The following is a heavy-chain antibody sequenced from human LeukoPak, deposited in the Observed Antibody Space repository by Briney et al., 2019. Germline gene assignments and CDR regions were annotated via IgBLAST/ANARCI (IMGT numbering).Heavy chain of an antibody. CDR3: TLFNNSGWYYGFDC. CDR2: ISGSGGGT. D-gene: IGHD6-19*01. CDR1: GFTFSSYA. J-gene: IGHJ4*02. V-gene: IGHV3-23*01. Sequence: AGSLSLSCAASGFTFSSYAMSWVRQASGRGLELVSYISGSGGGTYYADSVKGRFTISRDNSKNTLSLQMISLRAEDTAIYYCTLFNNSGWYYGFDCGGQGTLVTVST.